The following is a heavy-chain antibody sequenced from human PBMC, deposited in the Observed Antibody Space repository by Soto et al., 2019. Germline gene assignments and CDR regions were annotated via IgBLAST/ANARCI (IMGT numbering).Heavy chain of an antibody. Sequence: EVQVLESGGGLVQPGGSLRLSCAASGFTFSNYAMSWVRQAPGKGLEWVSTIHGGGDYTHYTDSVKGRFTTSRDNSRNTLFLQMTILIAEDTAFYYSANNRGTGSYTNSNFDVWGRGTLVTVSS. CDR2: IHGGGDYT. D-gene: IGHD1-26*01. CDR3: ANNRGTGSYTNSNFDV. CDR1: GFTFSNYA. J-gene: IGHJ2*01. V-gene: IGHV3-23*01.